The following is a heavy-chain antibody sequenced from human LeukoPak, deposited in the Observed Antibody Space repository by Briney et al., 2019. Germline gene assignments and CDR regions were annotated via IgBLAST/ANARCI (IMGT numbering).Heavy chain of an antibody. CDR2: IRSTSSTI. CDR1: GFTFSSYA. CDR3: ARSYSFDY. J-gene: IGHJ4*02. V-gene: IGHV3-48*02. D-gene: IGHD2-21*01. Sequence: GVSLRLSCAASGFTFSSYAMNWVRQAPGKGLEWISYIRSTSSTIYHADSVKGRFTISRNNAKNSLYLQMNSLRDEDTAVYYCARSYSFDYWGQGTLVTVSS.